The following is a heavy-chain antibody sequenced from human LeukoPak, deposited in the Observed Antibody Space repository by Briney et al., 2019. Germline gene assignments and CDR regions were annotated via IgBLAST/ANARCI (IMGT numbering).Heavy chain of an antibody. CDR3: AREGDY. CDR1: GCTFSSYG. V-gene: IGHV3-33*01. J-gene: IGHJ4*02. Sequence: GGSLRLSCAASGCTFSSYGMHGIRQAPGKGLEWVAVIWYDGSNKYYADSVKGRFTISRDNSKNTLYLQMNSLRAEDTAVYYCAREGDYWGQRTLVTVSS. CDR2: IWYDGSNK.